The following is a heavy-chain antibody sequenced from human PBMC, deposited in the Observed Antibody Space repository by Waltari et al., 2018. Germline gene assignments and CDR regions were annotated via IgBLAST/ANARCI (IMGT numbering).Heavy chain of an antibody. D-gene: IGHD4-17*01. Sequence: QVQLVQSGAEVKKPGSSVKVSCKASGGTFSSYAISWVRQAPGQGLEWMGGRIPSFGTANYAQKFQGRVTITTDESTSTAYMERSSLRSEDTAVYYCARVSGGTTVTTFAFDIWGQGTMVTVSS. V-gene: IGHV1-69*05. CDR2: RIPSFGTA. CDR3: ARVSGGTTVTTFAFDI. CDR1: GGTFSSYA. J-gene: IGHJ3*02.